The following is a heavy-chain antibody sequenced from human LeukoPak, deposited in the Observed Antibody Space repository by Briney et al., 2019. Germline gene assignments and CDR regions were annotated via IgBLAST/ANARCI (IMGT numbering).Heavy chain of an antibody. Sequence: PGGSLRLSCAVSGFSVTNNYMSWVRQAPGKGLEWVSVFYVGGATYYADSVRGRFTISRDNSKNTLYLRMHSLRADDTAVYYCARSLVSEDAFDIWGQGTMVTVSS. V-gene: IGHV3-53*01. J-gene: IGHJ3*02. CDR2: FYVGGAT. D-gene: IGHD2-15*01. CDR1: GFSVTNNY. CDR3: ARSLVSEDAFDI.